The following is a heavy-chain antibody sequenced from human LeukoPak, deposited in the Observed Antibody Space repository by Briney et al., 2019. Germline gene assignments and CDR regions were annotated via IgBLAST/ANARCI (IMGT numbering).Heavy chain of an antibody. CDR1: GFTFSSYG. J-gene: IGHJ6*04. CDR2: IWYDGSKV. CDR3: ARAGIVVVPAAHTLDV. D-gene: IGHD2-2*01. Sequence: PGRSLRLSCAASGFTFSSYGMHWVRQAPGKGLDWVAVIWYDGSKVYYADSVKGRFNISRDNSRNTLYLQMNSLRAEDTAVYYCARAGIVVVPAAHTLDVWGKGTTVTVSS. V-gene: IGHV3-33*01.